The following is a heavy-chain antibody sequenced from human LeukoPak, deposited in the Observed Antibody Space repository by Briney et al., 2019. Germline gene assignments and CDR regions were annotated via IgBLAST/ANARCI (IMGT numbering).Heavy chain of an antibody. Sequence: GGSLRLSCAASGFTFSDYWMHWVRQVPGKGLVWVSRISSDGNNIQYADSVKGRFTISRDNAKNTLYLQMNSLRVEDTAVYYCARIIVGATGIDYWGQGTLVTVSS. CDR2: ISSDGNNI. V-gene: IGHV3-74*01. D-gene: IGHD1-26*01. CDR3: ARIIVGATGIDY. J-gene: IGHJ4*02. CDR1: GFTFSDYW.